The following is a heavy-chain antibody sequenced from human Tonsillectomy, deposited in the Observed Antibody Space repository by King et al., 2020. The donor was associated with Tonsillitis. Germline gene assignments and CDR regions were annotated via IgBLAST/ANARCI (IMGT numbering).Heavy chain of an antibody. CDR1: GFTFSNYA. CDR2: ISGSGGDT. Sequence: VQLVESGGGLVQPGGSLRLSCAVSGFTFSNYAMSWVRQATGRGLEWVSVISGSGGDTDYADSGKGRFTISRDNSKSTLYLQMNSLRAEDTAVYYCAKDMYTSSWYGVFDYWGQGTLVTVSS. J-gene: IGHJ4*02. CDR3: AKDMYTSSWYGVFDY. V-gene: IGHV3-23*04. D-gene: IGHD6-13*01.